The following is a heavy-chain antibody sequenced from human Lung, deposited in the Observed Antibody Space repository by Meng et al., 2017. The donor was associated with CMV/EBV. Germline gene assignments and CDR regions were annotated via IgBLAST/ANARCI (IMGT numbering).Heavy chain of an antibody. CDR2: ISSGGTSR. D-gene: IGHD6-13*01. CDR1: GFTFSSYE. J-gene: IGHJ5*02. CDR3: TRGSASWSEYNWFDP. V-gene: IGHV3-48*03. Sequence: GESLKISCATSGFTFSSYEMNWVRQAPGKGLEWISYISSGGTSRYYADSVKGRFSISIDNAKNSLYPQMNSLRVEDTALYYCTRGSASWSEYNWFDPWGQGXLVTVSS.